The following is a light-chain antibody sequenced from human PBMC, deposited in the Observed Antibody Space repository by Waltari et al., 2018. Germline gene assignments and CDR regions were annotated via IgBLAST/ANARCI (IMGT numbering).Light chain of an antibody. J-gene: IGKJ4*01. CDR1: QYITGSW. Sequence: EIVLTQSPGPLSLSPGEIVNLSCRASQYITGSWMTSYHQNPVQAPRLLIYAASTRAPGVPDRFSGSGSGTDFTLTISRLEPEDSAIYYCQQYDGSVVTFGGGTKVEIK. CDR2: AAS. V-gene: IGKV3-20*01. CDR3: QQYDGSVVT.